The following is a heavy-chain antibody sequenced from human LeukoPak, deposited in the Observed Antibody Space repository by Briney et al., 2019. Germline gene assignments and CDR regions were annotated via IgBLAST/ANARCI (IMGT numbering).Heavy chain of an antibody. D-gene: IGHD6-19*01. CDR3: AKSAVAGTMLYFDY. Sequence: GGSLRLSCAASGFTFSSYSMNWVRQAPGKGLEWVAFIRYDGSNKYYADSVKGRFTISRDNSKNTLYLQMNSLRAEDTAVYYCAKSAVAGTMLYFDYWGQGTLVTVSS. CDR2: IRYDGSNK. J-gene: IGHJ4*02. V-gene: IGHV3-30*02. CDR1: GFTFSSYS.